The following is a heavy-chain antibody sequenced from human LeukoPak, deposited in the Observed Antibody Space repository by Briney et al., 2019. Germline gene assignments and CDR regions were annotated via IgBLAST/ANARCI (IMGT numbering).Heavy chain of an antibody. D-gene: IGHD5-12*01. Sequence: PGGSLRLSCEASGFRFSGYSMNWVRQAPGKGLEWVSYISHTGSTMSYADSVKGRFTISRDNARNSLHLQMNSLRAEDTAVYYCAIERPDRWLRPPPFDYWGQGTLVTVSS. CDR1: GFRFSGYS. CDR3: AIERPDRWLRPPPFDY. J-gene: IGHJ4*02. CDR2: ISHTGSTM. V-gene: IGHV3-48*04.